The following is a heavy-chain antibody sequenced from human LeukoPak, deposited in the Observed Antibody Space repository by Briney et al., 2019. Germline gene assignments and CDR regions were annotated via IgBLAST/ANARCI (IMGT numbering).Heavy chain of an antibody. CDR2: IWNDGSDK. CDR3: AKDAERGFDFSNSLQS. J-gene: IGHJ4*02. V-gene: IGHV3-33*06. D-gene: IGHD4-11*01. Sequence: GGSLRLSCATSGFIFSHYAMHWARQAPGKGLEWVAVIWNDGSDKYYGDSVKGRITISRDNSKKTVYLQMSSLRVEDTAVYYCAKDAERGFDFSNSLQSWGQGTLVTVSS. CDR1: GFIFSHYA.